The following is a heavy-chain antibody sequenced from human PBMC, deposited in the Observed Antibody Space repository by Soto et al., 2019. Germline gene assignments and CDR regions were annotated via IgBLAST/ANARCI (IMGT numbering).Heavy chain of an antibody. CDR3: ARGLATLPVFAFDV. V-gene: IGHV2-5*01. CDR1: GFSFSTSGVG. D-gene: IGHD6-6*01. CDR2: IYWSGDE. Sequence: SGPTLVNPTQTRTLTCSFSGFSFSTSGVGVGWVRQPPGKALEWLALIYWSGDEHYRPSLKSRLTISKDTSKNQVVLIMTNMDPVDTATYYCARGLATLPVFAFDVWGQGTTVTVSS. J-gene: IGHJ3*01.